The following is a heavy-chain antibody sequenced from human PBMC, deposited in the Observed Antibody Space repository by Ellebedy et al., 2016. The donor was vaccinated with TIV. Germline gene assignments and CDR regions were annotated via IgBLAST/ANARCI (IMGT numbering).Heavy chain of an antibody. CDR2: IYSSGPT. Sequence: MPSETLSLTCTVSGGSVSSANYYRTWFRQPPGQGLALIGSIYSSGPTDYKHSLKSRMAISVDTSRNQISLKLSSVTAADTAVYYCSAAYGRVTPAYWGQGTLVTVSS. D-gene: IGHD4-17*01. CDR1: GGSVSSANYY. J-gene: IGHJ4*02. CDR3: SAAYGRVTPAY. V-gene: IGHV4-61*01.